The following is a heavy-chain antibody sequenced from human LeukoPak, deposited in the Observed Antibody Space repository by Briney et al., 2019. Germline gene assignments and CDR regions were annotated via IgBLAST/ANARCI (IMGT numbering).Heavy chain of an antibody. CDR1: GGSISTYY. CDR3: ARGLGPMVRGVAFKYYFDY. V-gene: IGHV4-59*01. J-gene: IGHJ4*02. D-gene: IGHD3-10*01. Sequence: PSETLSLTCSVSGGSISTYYWSWIRQAPGKGLEWIGYIYYGGSTNYNPSLKSRVTISVDTSKNQFSLKLSSVTAADTAVYYCARGLGPMVRGVAFKYYFDYWGQGTLVTVSS. CDR2: IYYGGST.